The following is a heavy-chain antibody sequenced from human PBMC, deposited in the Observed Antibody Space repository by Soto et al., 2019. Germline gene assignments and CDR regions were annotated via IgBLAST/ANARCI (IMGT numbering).Heavy chain of an antibody. D-gene: IGHD4-17*01. Sequence: SETLSLTCTVSGGSISSSSYYWGWIRQPPGKGLEWIGSIHYSGSTYYNPSLKSRVTISVDTSKNQFSLKLSSVTAADTAVYYCARRYGDCFDYWGQGTLVTVSS. CDR3: ARRYGDCFDY. V-gene: IGHV4-39*01. CDR1: GGSISSSSYY. J-gene: IGHJ4*02. CDR2: IHYSGST.